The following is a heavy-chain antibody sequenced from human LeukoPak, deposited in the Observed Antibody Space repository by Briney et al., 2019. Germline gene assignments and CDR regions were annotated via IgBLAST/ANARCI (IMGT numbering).Heavy chain of an antibody. CDR1: GFSLSTSGMR. Sequence: SGPTLLNPTPTLTLTCIFSGFSLSTSGMRVSWIRQPPGKARAWLAPIDWDDDKFYSTSLKTRLTISKDTSNIQVLLTMTNMDPVDTSTYYCARGASLPIAAAGPFDYWGQGPLGTVS. V-gene: IGHV2-70*04. CDR2: IDWDDDK. J-gene: IGHJ4*02. D-gene: IGHD6-13*01. CDR3: ARGASLPIAAAGPFDY.